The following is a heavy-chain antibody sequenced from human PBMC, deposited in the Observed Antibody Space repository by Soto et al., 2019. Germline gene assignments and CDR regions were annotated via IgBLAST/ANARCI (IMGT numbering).Heavy chain of an antibody. J-gene: IGHJ4*02. CDR3: ARAPCGSDGYSGLAY. D-gene: IGHD2-21*02. CDR2: ISTGGTT. Sequence: SETLSLTCTVSGGSITADSYYYTWIRQPPEKGLEWLGYISTGGTTNYNPSLESRITISVDTSRKQFFLRLTSVTAADTSTYYWARAPCGSDGYSGLAYWGQGPLVTVSS. V-gene: IGHV4-61*01. CDR1: GGSITADSYY.